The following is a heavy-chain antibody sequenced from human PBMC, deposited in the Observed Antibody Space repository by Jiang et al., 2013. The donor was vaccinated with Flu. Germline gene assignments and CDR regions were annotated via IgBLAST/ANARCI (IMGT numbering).Heavy chain of an antibody. V-gene: IGHV4-39*01. J-gene: IGHJ4*02. D-gene: IGHD6-13*01. CDR3: ARHGMYSSSWTNFDY. CDR2: IYYSGST. CDR1: GGSISSSSYY. Sequence: GLVKPSETLSLTCTVSGGSISSSSYYWGWIRQPPGKGLEWIGSIYYSGSTYYNPSLKSRVTISVDTSKNQFSLKLSSVTAADTAVYYCARHGMYSSSWTNFDYWGQGTLVTVSS.